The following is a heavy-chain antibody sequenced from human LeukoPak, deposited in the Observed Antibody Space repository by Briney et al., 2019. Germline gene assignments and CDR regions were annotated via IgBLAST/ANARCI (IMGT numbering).Heavy chain of an antibody. CDR1: GYSFSSAYR. Sequence: PSETLSLTCAVSGYSFSSAYRWGRIRQPPGEGLEWIGTIYDTGRIYYNPSLKGRVTISVDTSKDQFSLTLTSVTAADTAVYYCANVETLTTAYFDDWGQGTLVTVSS. D-gene: IGHD4-17*01. CDR2: IYDTGRI. CDR3: ANVETLTTAYFDD. V-gene: IGHV4-38-2*01. J-gene: IGHJ4*02.